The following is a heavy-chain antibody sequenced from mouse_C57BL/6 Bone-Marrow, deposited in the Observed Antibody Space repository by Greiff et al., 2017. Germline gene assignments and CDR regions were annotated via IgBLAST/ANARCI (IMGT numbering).Heavy chain of an antibody. V-gene: IGHV14-3*01. Sequence: EVQLQQSVAELVRPGASVKLSCTAPGFNIKNNYMHWVKQRPEQGLEWIGRIDPANGNTKYAPKFQGKATITADTSSNTAYLQLSSLTSEDTAIYYCARRYYGSTLDGYFDVWGTGTTVTVSA. CDR3: ARRYYGSTLDGYFDV. J-gene: IGHJ1*03. CDR2: IDPANGNT. CDR1: GFNIKNNY. D-gene: IGHD1-1*01.